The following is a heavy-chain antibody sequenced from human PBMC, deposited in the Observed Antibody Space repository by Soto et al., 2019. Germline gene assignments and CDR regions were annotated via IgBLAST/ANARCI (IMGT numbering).Heavy chain of an antibody. Sequence: QVQLLESGPGLVKPLQTLSLTCTVSGRSISSGDYYWSWIRQPPGRGLESIGYIYHSGSTYYNPSLKSRVTISVDTSKNQFSLKVSSVTAADTAIYYCARVVCGGGSCRLDYWGQGALVAVSS. CDR3: ARVVCGGGSCRLDY. CDR1: GRSISSGDYY. V-gene: IGHV4-30-4*01. CDR2: IYHSGST. J-gene: IGHJ4*02. D-gene: IGHD2-15*01.